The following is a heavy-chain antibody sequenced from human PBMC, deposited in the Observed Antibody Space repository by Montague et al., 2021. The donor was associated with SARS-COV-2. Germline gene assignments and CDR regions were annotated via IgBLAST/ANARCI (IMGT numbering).Heavy chain of an antibody. V-gene: IGHV3-21*01. D-gene: IGHD5/OR15-5a*01. CDR1: VFTFNKYS. CDR2: ISTSSLYI. J-gene: IGHJ3*02. CDR3: ARAHSGSYSVGGDAFDI. Sequence: SLRLSYAASVFTFNKYSMNWVRQAPGKGLEWVSSISTSSLYIYYTDSVKGRFTVARANAKNSLFLEMNSLRVEDTAVYYCARAHSGSYSVGGDAFDIWGQGTLVTVSS.